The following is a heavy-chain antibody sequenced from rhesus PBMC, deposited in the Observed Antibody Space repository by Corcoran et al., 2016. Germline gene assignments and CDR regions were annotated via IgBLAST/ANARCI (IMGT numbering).Heavy chain of an antibody. CDR2: IFGSLGST. J-gene: IGHJ3*01. V-gene: IGHV4S7*01. CDR1: GGSISGSYG. Sequence: QVQLQESGPGLVKPSETLSLTCAVSGGSISGSYGWSWIRQPPGKGLEWIGHIFGSLGSTYYNHSLKSRVTISRDTSKNQFPLKLSSVTAADTAVYYCARRDLTGDGFDFWGQGLRVTVSA. D-gene: IGHD3-9*01. CDR3: ARRDLTGDGFDF.